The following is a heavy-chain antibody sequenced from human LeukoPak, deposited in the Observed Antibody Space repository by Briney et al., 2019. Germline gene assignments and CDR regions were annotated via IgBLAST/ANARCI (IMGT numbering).Heavy chain of an antibody. J-gene: IGHJ4*02. CDR2: INPNSGGT. CDR1: GYTFTGYY. V-gene: IGHV1-2*02. D-gene: IGHD3-10*01. CDR3: ARVPNYYGSGSYVLDY. Sequence: ASVKVSCKASGYTFTGYYMHWVRQAPGQGLEWMGWINPNSGGTNYAQKFQGRVTMTRDTSISTAYMELSRLRSDDTAVYYCARVPNYYGSGSYVLDYWGQGTLVTVSS.